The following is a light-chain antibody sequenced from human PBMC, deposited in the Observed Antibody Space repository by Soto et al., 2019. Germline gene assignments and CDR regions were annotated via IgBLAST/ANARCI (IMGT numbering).Light chain of an antibody. CDR2: WAS. CDR1: HNILYSSDNKNY. V-gene: IGKV4-1*01. CDR3: QQYYSSPPT. J-gene: IGKJ1*01. Sequence: DIVLTQYPDSLAVSMGASATINCKSSHNILYSSDNKNYLSWYQQRPGQPPKLLFYWASTRASGVPDRFSGSGSGTHFTLTSTSLQAEDVAVYYCQQYYSSPPTFGQGTKVEIK.